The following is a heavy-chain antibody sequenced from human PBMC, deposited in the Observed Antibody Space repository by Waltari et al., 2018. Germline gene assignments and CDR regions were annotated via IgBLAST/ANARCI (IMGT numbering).Heavy chain of an antibody. CDR2: INHSVNT. CDR3: ARLEDCSGGNCYSGDHYAVDV. V-gene: IGHV4-34*01. Sequence: QVQLQQWGAGLLKPSETLSLTCAVYGGSFNVYYWSWIRQPPGKGLEWIGEINHSVNTNYNPALRRRVAVSVDTPKKLCSLKLTSVVAADSAVYYCARLEDCSGGNCYSGDHYAVDVWGLGTTVTVSS. CDR1: GGSFNVYY. D-gene: IGHD2-15*01. J-gene: IGHJ6*02.